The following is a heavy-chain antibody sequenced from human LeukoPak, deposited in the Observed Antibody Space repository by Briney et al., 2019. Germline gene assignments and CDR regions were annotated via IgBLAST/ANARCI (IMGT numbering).Heavy chain of an antibody. Sequence: GGSLRLSCAASGFTFRSYDMHWVRQAPGKGLEWVAVLWYEGNNRYYADSVKGRFTISRDNSKNTLYLQMNSLRAEDTAVYYCARESAAGTCDYWGQGTLVTVSS. CDR3: ARESAAGTCDY. V-gene: IGHV3-33*01. CDR1: GFTFRSYD. J-gene: IGHJ4*02. D-gene: IGHD6-13*01. CDR2: LWYEGNNR.